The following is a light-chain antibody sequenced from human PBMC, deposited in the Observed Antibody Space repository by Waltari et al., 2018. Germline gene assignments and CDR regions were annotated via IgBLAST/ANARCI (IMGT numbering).Light chain of an antibody. CDR1: QGIRND. V-gene: IGKV1-6*01. Sequence: ALQLTHSPSSLSASLGDRVIITCRASQGIRNDLGWYQQKPGKAPKLLIYAASSLQSGVPSRFSGSGSGTDFTLTISSLQPEDFATYYCLQDYNYPLTFGGGTKVEI. CDR2: AAS. CDR3: LQDYNYPLT. J-gene: IGKJ4*01.